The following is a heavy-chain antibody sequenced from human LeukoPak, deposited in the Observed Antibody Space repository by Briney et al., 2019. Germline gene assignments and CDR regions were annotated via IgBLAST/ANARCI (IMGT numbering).Heavy chain of an antibody. CDR2: MSSSSSYI. CDR3: AREGPGRVTTFLDY. J-gene: IGHJ4*02. CDR1: GFTFSSYS. V-gene: IGHV3-21*01. Sequence: GGSLRLSCAASGFTFSSYSMNLVRQAPGKGLEWVSSMSSSSSYIYYADSVKGRFTISRDNAKNSLYLQMNSLRAEDTAVYYCAREGPGRVTTFLDYWGQGTLVTVSS. D-gene: IGHD4-11*01.